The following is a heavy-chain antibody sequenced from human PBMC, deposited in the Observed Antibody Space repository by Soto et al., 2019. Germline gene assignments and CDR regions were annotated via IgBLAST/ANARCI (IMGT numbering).Heavy chain of an antibody. CDR2: FYFSGST. CDR3: AIHRRATQSEETWFDP. Sequence: QLQLQESGPGLMKPSETLSLTCTVYGASISSPSFYWAWFRQPPGKGLEWIGSFYFSGSTYYNPSVESRVTIDVDTSSNQVSLTLTSVTAADTAMYFCAIHRRATQSEETWFDPWGQGTLVTVSS. V-gene: IGHV4-39*01. J-gene: IGHJ5*02. D-gene: IGHD1-1*01. CDR1: GASISSPSFY.